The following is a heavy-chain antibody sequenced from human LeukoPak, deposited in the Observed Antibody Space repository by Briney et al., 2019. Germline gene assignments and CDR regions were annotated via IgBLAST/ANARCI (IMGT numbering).Heavy chain of an antibody. CDR1: GFTFSSYE. V-gene: IGHV3-48*03. Sequence: PGGSLRLSCAASGFTFSSYEMNWVRQAPGQGLEWLSYISTTGYTIYYADSVKGRFTISRDNTQNSLFLQMDSLRVEDTAVYYCARDYASEYMDVWGKGTTVTVSS. CDR2: ISTTGYTI. CDR3: ARDYASEYMDV. J-gene: IGHJ6*03. D-gene: IGHD3-16*01.